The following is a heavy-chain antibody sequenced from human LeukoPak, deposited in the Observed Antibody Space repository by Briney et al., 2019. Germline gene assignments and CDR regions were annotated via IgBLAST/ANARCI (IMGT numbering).Heavy chain of an antibody. CDR1: GYSISSGYY. J-gene: IGHJ4*02. D-gene: IGHD1-26*01. Sequence: PSETLSLTCTVSGYSISSGYYWGWIRQPPGKGLEWIGSIYHSGNTYYNPSLKSRVTISVDTSKNQFSLKLRSVTAADTAVYHCARGKSRGSHIDYWGQGALVTVSS. CDR3: ARGKSRGSHIDY. V-gene: IGHV4-38-2*02. CDR2: IYHSGNT.